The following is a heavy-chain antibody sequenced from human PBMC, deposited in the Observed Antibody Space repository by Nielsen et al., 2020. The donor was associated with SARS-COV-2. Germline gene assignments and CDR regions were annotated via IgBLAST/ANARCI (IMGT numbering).Heavy chain of an antibody. CDR1: GGTFSGYT. J-gene: IGHJ4*02. D-gene: IGHD3-3*01. CDR2: INPSGGST. Sequence: ASVKVSCKASGGTFSGYTFNWVRQAPGQGLEWMGIINPSGGSTTYAQKFQGRVTMTRDTSTNTVYMELSSLRSEDTAMFYCARDPHKHFDFWRGMPYFDYWGQGTLVTVSS. V-gene: IGHV1-46*01. CDR3: ARDPHKHFDFWRGMPYFDY.